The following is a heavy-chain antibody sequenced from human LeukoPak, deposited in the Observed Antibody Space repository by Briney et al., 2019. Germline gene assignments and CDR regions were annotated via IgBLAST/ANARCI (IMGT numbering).Heavy chain of an antibody. V-gene: IGHV1-2*02. CDR3: ARDLGYYDSSGYLHRDY. CDR2: INPNSGGT. J-gene: IGHJ4*02. CDR1: GYTFTGYY. Sequence: ASVKVSCKASGYTFTGYYMHWVRQAPGQGLEWMGWINPNSGGTNYAQKFQGRVTMTRDTSISTAFMELSRLRSDDTAVYYCARDLGYYDSSGYLHRDYWGQGTLVTVSS. D-gene: IGHD3-22*01.